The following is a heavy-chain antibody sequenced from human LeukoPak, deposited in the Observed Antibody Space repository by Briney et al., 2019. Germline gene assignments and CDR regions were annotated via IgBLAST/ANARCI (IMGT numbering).Heavy chain of an antibody. J-gene: IGHJ5*02. CDR2: INPSSGGT. CDR1: GYTFTDYY. D-gene: IGHD2-15*01. Sequence: ASVKVSCKASGYTFTDYYVHWVRQAPGQGLEWMGWINPSSGGTNSAQQFQGRVTMARDTSTSTAYMELSRLTSDDTAMYYRARAAPRDYAGGSWFFDWFDPWGQGTLVTVSS. CDR3: ARAAPRDYAGGSWFFDWFDP. V-gene: IGHV1-2*02.